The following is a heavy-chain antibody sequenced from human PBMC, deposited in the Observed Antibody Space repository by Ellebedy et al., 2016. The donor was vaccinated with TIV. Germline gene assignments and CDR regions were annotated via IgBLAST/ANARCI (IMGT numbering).Heavy chain of an antibody. CDR1: GFTFSTHY. Sequence: ASVKVSXKTSGFTFSTHYIHWVRQAPGQGLEWVGWINPHSGDTNYAQRFQGRVTMTRDTSISTAYMDLSRLTADDTAVYYCARGMSDPGSLYEGLDAFDIWGQGTMVAVSS. CDR2: INPHSGDT. CDR3: ARGMSDPGSLYEGLDAFDI. D-gene: IGHD1-26*01. V-gene: IGHV1-2*02. J-gene: IGHJ3*02.